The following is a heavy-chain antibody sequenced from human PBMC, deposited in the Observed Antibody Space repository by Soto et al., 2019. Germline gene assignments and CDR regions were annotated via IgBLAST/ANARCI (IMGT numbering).Heavy chain of an antibody. J-gene: IGHJ4*02. Sequence: QVQLVQSGAEVKKPVSSVKVSCKASVGTFSSYTISWVRQAPGQGLEWMGRILPILGIANYAQKFQGRVTITADKSTSTAYLELSSLRSEDTAVYYCARADCSGGSCYLDWGQGTLVTVSS. CDR2: ILPILGIA. CDR3: ARADCSGGSCYLD. CDR1: VGTFSSYT. V-gene: IGHV1-69*02. D-gene: IGHD2-15*01.